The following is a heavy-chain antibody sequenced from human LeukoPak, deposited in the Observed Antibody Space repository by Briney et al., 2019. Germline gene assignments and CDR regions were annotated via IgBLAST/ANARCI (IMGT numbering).Heavy chain of an antibody. V-gene: IGHV4-34*01. D-gene: IGHD3-10*01. CDR2: INHRGST. CDR3: ARGRVGTMVRGISYYYAMDL. Sequence: PSETLSLTCAVYGGSFSGYYWSWIRQPPGKGLEWIGEINHRGSTNYNPSLKSRVTISVDTSKNQLSLKLSSVTAADTAVYYCARGRVGTMVRGISYYYAMDLWGQGTTVTVS. J-gene: IGHJ6*02. CDR1: GGSFSGYY.